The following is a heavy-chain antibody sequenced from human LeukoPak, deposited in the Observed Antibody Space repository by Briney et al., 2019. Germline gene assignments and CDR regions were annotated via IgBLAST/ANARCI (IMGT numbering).Heavy chain of an antibody. J-gene: IGHJ4*02. Sequence: GGSLRLSCAASGFTFSSYWMSWVRQAPGKGLEWVANIKQDGSEKYYVDSVKGRFTISRDNAKNSLYLQMNSLRAEDTAVYYCAKGDDYVWGSYHFDYWGQGTLVTVSS. CDR3: AKGDDYVWGSYHFDY. CDR1: GFTFSSYW. CDR2: IKQDGSEK. V-gene: IGHV3-7*01. D-gene: IGHD3-16*01.